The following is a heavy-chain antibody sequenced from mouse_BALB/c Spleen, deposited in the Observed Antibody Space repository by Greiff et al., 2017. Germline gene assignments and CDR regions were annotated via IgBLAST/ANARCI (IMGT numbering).Heavy chain of an antibody. CDR3: ARDMDGSSWFAY. CDR2: IRNKANGYTT. J-gene: IGHJ3*01. CDR1: GFTFTDYY. D-gene: IGHD1-1*02. Sequence: EVKLVESGGGLVQPGGSLRLSCATSGFTFTDYYMSWVRQPPGKALEWLGFIRNKANGYTTEYSASVKGRFTISRDNSQSILYLQMNTLRAEDSATYYCARDMDGSSWFAYWGQGTLVTVSA. V-gene: IGHV7-3*02.